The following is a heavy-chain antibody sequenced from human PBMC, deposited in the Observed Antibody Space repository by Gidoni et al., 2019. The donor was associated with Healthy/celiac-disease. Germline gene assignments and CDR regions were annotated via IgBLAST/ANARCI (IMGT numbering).Heavy chain of an antibody. CDR2: INWNGGST. J-gene: IGHJ4*02. D-gene: IGHD2-15*01. Sequence: EVHLVGSGGGVVRLGGPLRLSCAASGFPFDDYGRSWVRQAPGKGLGWVSGINWNGGSTGYADSVTGRFTISRDNAKNSLYLQMNSLRAEDTALYYCARDTIGAYCSGGSCSYSDYWGQGTLVTVSS. V-gene: IGHV3-20*04. CDR3: ARDTIGAYCSGGSCSYSDY. CDR1: GFPFDDYG.